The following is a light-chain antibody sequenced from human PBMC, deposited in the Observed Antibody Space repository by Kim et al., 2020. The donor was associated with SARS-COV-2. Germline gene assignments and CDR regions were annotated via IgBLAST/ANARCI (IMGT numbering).Light chain of an antibody. CDR2: GAS. CDR1: QSISDD. V-gene: IGKV1-39*01. Sequence: DIQMTQSPSSLSASVGDRVTITCRASQSISDDLNWYQQKPGKAPKLLIYGASSLQSGVPPRFSGSGSGTHFTLTISSLQPEDSATYYCQQNCKVPYPFGQGTKLEI. CDR3: QQNCKVPYP. J-gene: IGKJ2*01.